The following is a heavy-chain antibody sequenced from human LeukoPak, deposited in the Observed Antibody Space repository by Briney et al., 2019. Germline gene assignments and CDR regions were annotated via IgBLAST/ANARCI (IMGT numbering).Heavy chain of an antibody. J-gene: IGHJ5*02. CDR2: INPLSGGP. CDR1: RYTFTDNY. Sequence: EASVKLSCKASRYTFTDNYIHWVRQAPGQGLEWVGWINPLSGGPMYAQKFQGSVTMTRDTSLSTAYIELNGLKSDDTAIYYCAREGIKIFGGWAPFDPWGQGTLVTVS. CDR3: AREGIKIFGGWAPFDP. D-gene: IGHD3-3*01. V-gene: IGHV1-2*02.